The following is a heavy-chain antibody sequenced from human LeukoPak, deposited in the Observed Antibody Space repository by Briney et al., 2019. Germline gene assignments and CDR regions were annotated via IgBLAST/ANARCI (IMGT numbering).Heavy chain of an antibody. V-gene: IGHV1-8*01. CDR2: MNPNSGNT. CDR1: GYIFTSYY. D-gene: IGHD5-24*01. CDR3: ARRRDGYNSDWFGP. J-gene: IGHJ5*02. Sequence: ASVKVSCKASGYIFTSYYINWVRQATGQGLEWMGWMNPNSGNTGYAQKFQGRVTITRDTSITTAYMELSSLRSEDTAVYYCARRRDGYNSDWFGPWGQGTPVTVSS.